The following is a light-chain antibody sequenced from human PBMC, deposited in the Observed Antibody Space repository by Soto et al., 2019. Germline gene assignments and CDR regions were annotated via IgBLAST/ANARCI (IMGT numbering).Light chain of an antibody. Sequence: QSVLTQPPSVSGAPGQRVNISCTGSSSNIGAGYDVHWYQQLPGTAPKLLIYGNSNRPSGVPDRFSGSKSGTSASLAITGLQAEDEDDYYCQSYDSSLSGSWVFGGGTKLTVL. V-gene: IGLV1-40*01. J-gene: IGLJ3*02. CDR3: QSYDSSLSGSWV. CDR2: GNS. CDR1: SSNIGAGYD.